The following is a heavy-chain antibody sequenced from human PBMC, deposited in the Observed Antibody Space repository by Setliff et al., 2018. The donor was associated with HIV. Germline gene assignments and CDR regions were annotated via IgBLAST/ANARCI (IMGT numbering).Heavy chain of an antibody. CDR3: VRDPDYFETSGYYHLDF. V-gene: IGHV3-74*03. CDR2: IKTDGSTT. Sequence: GGSLRLSCTASGFTFSNYWMHWVRQAPGQGLVWVARIKTDGSTTTYADSVKGRFTISRDNAKNTVYLQMNSLRAEDTAVYYCVRDPDYFETSGYYHLDFWGQGISVTVSS. D-gene: IGHD3-22*01. CDR1: GFTFSNYW. J-gene: IGHJ4*02.